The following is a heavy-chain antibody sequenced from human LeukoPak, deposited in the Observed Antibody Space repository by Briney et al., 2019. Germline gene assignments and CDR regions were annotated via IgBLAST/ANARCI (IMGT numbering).Heavy chain of an antibody. CDR2: MSITENT. D-gene: IGHD3-10*01. V-gene: IGHV4-4*07. J-gene: IGHJ4*02. CDR3: ARLEGSGAPVY. Sequence: SETLSLTCAVSGASVTDYYWTWIRQPAGKGLEWIGRMSITENTYYSPSLESRVTISVDGSKNQFSLNLTSLTAADTAVYYCARLEGSGAPVYWGQGIRVTVSS. CDR1: GASVTDYY.